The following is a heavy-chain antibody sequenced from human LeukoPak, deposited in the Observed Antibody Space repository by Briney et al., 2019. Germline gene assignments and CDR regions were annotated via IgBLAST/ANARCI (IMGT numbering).Heavy chain of an antibody. V-gene: IGHV3-48*01. J-gene: IGHJ4*02. CDR2: INTRSGNI. Sequence: PGGSLRLSCAASGCTFSSHSMNWLRQAPGKGLEWVSYINTRSGNIHYADSVKGRITISSDNAKNSLYLQMNSLRGDDTAVYYCARDFPRWLQSDYCGQGTLVTVSS. D-gene: IGHD5-24*01. CDR1: GCTFSSHS. CDR3: ARDFPRWLQSDY.